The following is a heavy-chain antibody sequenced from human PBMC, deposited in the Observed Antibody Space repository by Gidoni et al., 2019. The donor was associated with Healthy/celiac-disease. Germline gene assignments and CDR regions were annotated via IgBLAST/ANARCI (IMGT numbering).Heavy chain of an antibody. Sequence: QVQLVESGGGVVQPGRSLRLSCAASGFTFSSYAMHWVRQAPGKGLEWVAVISYDGSNKYYADSVKGRFTISRDNSKNTLYLQMNSLRAEDTAVYYCARAGYSSSWYGEVRYYYGMDVWGQGTTVTVSS. V-gene: IGHV3-30-3*01. D-gene: IGHD6-13*01. CDR2: ISYDGSNK. CDR3: ARAGYSSSWYGEVRYYYGMDV. J-gene: IGHJ6*02. CDR1: GFTFSSYA.